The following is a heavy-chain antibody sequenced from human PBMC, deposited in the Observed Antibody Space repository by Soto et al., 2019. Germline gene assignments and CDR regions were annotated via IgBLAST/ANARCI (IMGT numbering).Heavy chain of an antibody. CDR1: GGSFSGYY. CDR3: AEETFSYGDYHDAFDI. Sequence: QVQLQQWGAGLLKPSETLSLTCAVYGGSFSGYYWSWIRQPPGKGLEWIGEINHSGSTNYNPSLKSRVTISVDTSKNQVSLKLSSVTAADTAVYYCAEETFSYGDYHDAFDIWGQGTMVTVSS. J-gene: IGHJ3*02. CDR2: INHSGST. D-gene: IGHD4-17*01. V-gene: IGHV4-34*01.